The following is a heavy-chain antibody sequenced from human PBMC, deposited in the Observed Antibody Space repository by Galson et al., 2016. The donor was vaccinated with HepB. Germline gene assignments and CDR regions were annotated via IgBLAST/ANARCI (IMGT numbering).Heavy chain of an antibody. V-gene: IGHV3-11*06. J-gene: IGHJ4*02. CDR1: GFTFTDFY. CDR3: ARATREVDY. D-gene: IGHD2-2*01. Sequence: SLRLSCAASGFTFTDFYMSWVRQAPGKGLEWVSFISRTSSYTTYADSVRGRFTISRDGAKNSLFLQMNSLRAEDTAVYYCARATREVDYWGQGTLVTVSP. CDR2: ISRTSSYT.